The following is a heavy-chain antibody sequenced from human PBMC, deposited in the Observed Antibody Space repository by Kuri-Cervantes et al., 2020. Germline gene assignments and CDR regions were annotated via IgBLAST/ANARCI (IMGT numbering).Heavy chain of an antibody. J-gene: IGHJ5*02. CDR2: SSDNT. V-gene: IGHV3-23*01. CDR3: ARSDWFDP. Sequence: GESLKISCAASGFTFSSYSMSWVRQAPGKGLEWVSTSSDNTYYADSVKGRFTISRDNAKNTVYLQMNSLRTEDSAVYYCARSDWFDPWGQGTLVTVSS. CDR1: GFTFSSYS.